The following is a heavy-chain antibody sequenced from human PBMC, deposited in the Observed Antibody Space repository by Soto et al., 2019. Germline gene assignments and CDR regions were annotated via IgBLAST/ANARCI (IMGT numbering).Heavy chain of an antibody. CDR3: ARDLHSGSYSDAFDI. J-gene: IGHJ3*02. CDR1: GYTFTSYG. V-gene: IGHV1-18*04. Sequence: KVSCKASGYTFTSYGISWVRQAPGQGLEWMGWISAYNGNTNYAQKLQGRVTMTTDTSTSTAYMELRSLRSDDTAVYYCARDLHSGSYSDAFDIWGQGTMVTVSS. D-gene: IGHD1-26*01. CDR2: ISAYNGNT.